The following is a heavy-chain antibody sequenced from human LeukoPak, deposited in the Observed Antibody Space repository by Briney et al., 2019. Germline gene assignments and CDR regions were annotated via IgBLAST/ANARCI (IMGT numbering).Heavy chain of an antibody. CDR3: ARDRGDILTGYPTYFDY. V-gene: IGHV4-59*06. J-gene: IGHJ4*02. CDR1: GGSISSYY. CDR2: IYYSGST. Sequence: PSETLSLTCTVSGGSISSYYWSWIRQPAGKGLEWIGYIYYSGSTYYNPSLKSRVTISVDTSKNQFSLKLSSVTAADTAVYYCARDRGDILTGYPTYFDYWGQGTLVTVSS. D-gene: IGHD3-9*01.